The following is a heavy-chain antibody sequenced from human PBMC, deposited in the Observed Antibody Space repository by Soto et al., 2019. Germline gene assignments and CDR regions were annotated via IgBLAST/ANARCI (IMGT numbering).Heavy chain of an antibody. CDR2: ICYSGST. D-gene: IGHD2-8*01. CDR1: GSSINSGGYY. J-gene: IGHJ4*02. CDR3: ARAQRVFAILTVFDY. Sequence: SETLSRPCTLSGSSINSGGYYGCGIRQHPGKGLEWIGYICYSGSTSDNPSLKRRVTKSIDTSKNQFALKQSSVTAVDTAVYYCARAQRVFAILTVFDYWGQGTLVTVSS. V-gene: IGHV4-31*03.